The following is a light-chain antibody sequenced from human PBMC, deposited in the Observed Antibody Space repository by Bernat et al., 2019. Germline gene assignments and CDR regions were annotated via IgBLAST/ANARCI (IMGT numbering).Light chain of an antibody. Sequence: SYELIQPPSVSVSPGQTASITCSGDRLSNTCWYQQKPGQSPVVVIFRDDKRPSGITERFSGSNSGNTATLTISGTQAIDEADYYCQAWDSSTGVFGGVTKLTVL. CDR1: RLSN. J-gene: IGLJ3*02. CDR3: QAWDSSTGV. V-gene: IGLV3-1*01. CDR2: RDD.